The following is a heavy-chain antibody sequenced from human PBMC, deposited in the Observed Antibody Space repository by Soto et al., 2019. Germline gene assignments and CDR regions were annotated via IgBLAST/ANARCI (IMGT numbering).Heavy chain of an antibody. J-gene: IGHJ5*02. D-gene: IGHD4-17*01. Sequence: EVQLLESGGGLVQPGGSLRLSCAASGFTFSNYAMSWVRQAPGKGLEWVSAISDSGGSTYYADSLKGRFTISRDNSKKTLYLQINSLRAEDTAVYYCAKDRSTTGSLRGWFDPWGQGTLVTVSS. CDR1: GFTFSNYA. CDR3: AKDRSTTGSLRGWFDP. CDR2: ISDSGGST. V-gene: IGHV3-23*01.